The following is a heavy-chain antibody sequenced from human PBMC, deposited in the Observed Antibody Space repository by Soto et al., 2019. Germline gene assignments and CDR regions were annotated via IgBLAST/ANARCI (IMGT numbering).Heavy chain of an antibody. CDR3: ACGKRGPWDFYL. J-gene: IGHJ2*01. CDR1: GGSMNRGGDY. V-gene: IGHV4-31*03. CDR2: IHYGETN. Sequence: QVHLLESGPGVVKPSETLSLTCTVSGGSMNRGGDYWHWCRQPPGRGLEWIGNIHYGETNKYNPSLKNRLTVSAVTSKNHFSRKLNSVTFANTTVYYCACGKRGPWDFYLWGRGTLIGVSS.